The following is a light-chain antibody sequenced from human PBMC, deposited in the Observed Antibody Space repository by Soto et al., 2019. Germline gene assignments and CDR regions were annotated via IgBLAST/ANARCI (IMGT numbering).Light chain of an antibody. CDR2: AAS. Sequence: DIQMTQSPSSLSASVGDRVTITCRASQAINNYLAWYQQKPGKVPTLLISAASTLQSGVPSRFSGRGSGKDFTLTIRSLQPEDVATYYCQKFNAVPTFGGGTKVEI. CDR3: QKFNAVPT. J-gene: IGKJ4*01. CDR1: QAINNY. V-gene: IGKV1-27*01.